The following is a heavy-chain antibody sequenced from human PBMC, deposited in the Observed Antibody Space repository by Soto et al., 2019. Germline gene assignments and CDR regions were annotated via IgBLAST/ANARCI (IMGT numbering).Heavy chain of an antibody. J-gene: IGHJ5*02. Sequence: SETLSLTCTVSGGSISSISYYWGWIRQPPGKGLEWIGSIYYSGSTYYKPSLKSRVTISVDTSKNQFSLKLSSVTAADTAVYYCARHRILMVYVIAWFDXWGQVTMFTVSX. CDR3: ARHRILMVYVIAWFDX. CDR2: IYYSGST. V-gene: IGHV4-39*01. CDR1: GGSISSISYY. D-gene: IGHD2-8*01.